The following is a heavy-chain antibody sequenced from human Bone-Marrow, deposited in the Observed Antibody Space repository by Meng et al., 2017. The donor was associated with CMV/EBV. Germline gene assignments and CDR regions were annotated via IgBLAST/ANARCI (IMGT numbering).Heavy chain of an antibody. J-gene: IGHJ5*02. CDR3: ARGGGDDGLDL. CDR2: ISAYSGDT. Sequence: ASVKVSCKASGYTFTSYGISWVRQAPGQGLEWMGWISAYSGDTKYAQKFQGRVTLTPDTSTRTAYMEIRSLRSDDTAVYFCARGGGDDGLDLWGQGTLVTVSS. D-gene: IGHD3-10*01. CDR1: GYTFTSYG. V-gene: IGHV1-18*01.